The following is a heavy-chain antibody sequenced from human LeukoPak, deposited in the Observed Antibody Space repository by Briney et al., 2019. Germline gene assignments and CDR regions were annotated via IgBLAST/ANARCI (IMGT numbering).Heavy chain of an antibody. J-gene: IGHJ5*02. CDR1: GYTFTSYG. V-gene: IGHV1-18*01. D-gene: IGHD2-8*01. CDR3: ARGSFLGTSSWFDP. CDR2: ISPNRGDT. Sequence: ASVKVSCKASGYTFTSYGISWLRQAPGQGLEWMGWISPNRGDTNYAQKFKGRVTMTTDTSLNTIYMELRSLRLDDTAVYFCARGSFLGTSSWFDPWGQGTLVTVSS.